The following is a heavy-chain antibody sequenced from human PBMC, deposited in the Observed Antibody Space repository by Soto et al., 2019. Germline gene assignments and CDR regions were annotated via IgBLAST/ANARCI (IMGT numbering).Heavy chain of an antibody. CDR2: ITHSGNT. Sequence: SETLSLTCGVYGGSFSGYYWSWIRQSPGKGLEWIGEITHSGNTNYNPSLKSRVTISVDTSKDQFSLNLSSVTAADTAVYYCARGEIHYESLTGYYHPFYFDYWGQGTLVTVSS. D-gene: IGHD3-9*01. CDR1: GGSFSGYY. CDR3: ARGEIHYESLTGYYHPFYFDY. J-gene: IGHJ4*02. V-gene: IGHV4-34*01.